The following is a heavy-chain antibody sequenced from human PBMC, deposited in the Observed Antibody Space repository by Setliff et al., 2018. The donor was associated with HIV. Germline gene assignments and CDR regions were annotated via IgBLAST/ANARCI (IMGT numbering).Heavy chain of an antibody. CDR3: ARDATSEGYMDV. CDR2: IYYSGNT. J-gene: IGHJ6*03. V-gene: IGHV4-59*11. CDR1: GASIRGHY. Sequence: SETLSLTCSVSGASIRGHYWSWIRQSPGKGLEWIGNIYYSGNTNYNPSFKSRVTISVDTSKNQFSLRVDSVTAADTAVYYCARDATSEGYMDVWGKGTTVTVSS.